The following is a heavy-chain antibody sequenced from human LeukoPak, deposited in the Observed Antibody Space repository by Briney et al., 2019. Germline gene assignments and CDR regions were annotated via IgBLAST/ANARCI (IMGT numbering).Heavy chain of an antibody. CDR3: AKHWSYCSTTSCFFNYYYYYMDV. CDR1: GFTFSAYG. V-gene: IGHV3-23*01. J-gene: IGHJ6*03. D-gene: IGHD2-2*01. CDR2: VSGADGTT. Sequence: GGSLRLSCAASGFTFSAYGMSWVRQSSRKGLEWVSGVSGADGTTYYADSVKGRFTISRDNSKSTLYLQMNNLRAEDTAVYYCAKHWSYCSTTSCFFNYYYYYMDVWGKGTTVTVSS.